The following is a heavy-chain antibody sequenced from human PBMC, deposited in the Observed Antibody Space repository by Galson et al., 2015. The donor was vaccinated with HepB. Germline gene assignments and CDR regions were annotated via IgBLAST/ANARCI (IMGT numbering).Heavy chain of an antibody. CDR1: GFSFSSYA. J-gene: IGHJ6*02. CDR3: ARDREVGYNPWSWGPKDYYKYYAMDV. V-gene: IGHV3-23*01. Sequence: SLRLSCAASGFSFSSYAMHWVRQAPGKGLEWVSGISGRGGSTHYAESVKGRFIISRGNSEKILYLQMNSLRVEDTARYFCARDREVGYNPWSWGPKDYYKYYAMDVWGQGTIVTVSS. CDR2: ISGRGGST. D-gene: IGHD1-1*01.